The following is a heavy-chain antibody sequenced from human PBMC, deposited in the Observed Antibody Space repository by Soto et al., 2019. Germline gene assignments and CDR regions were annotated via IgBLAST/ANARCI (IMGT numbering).Heavy chain of an antibody. V-gene: IGHV4-39*01. D-gene: IGHD4-4*01. CDR2: IYYSGST. CDR1: GGSISSSSYY. J-gene: IGHJ6*02. CDR3: ARRITVTISWGNYYGMDV. Sequence: SETLSLTCTVSGGSISSSSYYWGWIRQPPGKGLEWIGSIYYSGSTYYNPSLKSRVTISVDTSKNQFYLKLSSVTAADTAVYYCARRITVTISWGNYYGMDVWGQGTTVTVSS.